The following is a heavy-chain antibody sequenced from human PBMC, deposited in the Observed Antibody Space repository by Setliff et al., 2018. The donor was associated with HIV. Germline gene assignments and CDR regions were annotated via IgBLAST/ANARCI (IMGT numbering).Heavy chain of an antibody. Sequence: ASVKVSCKASGFTFSDYCMHWVRQAPGQGLEWMGRINPNMGNTQYAQKFQGRIIMTRNTSINTVYMELSSLTSDDTALYYCARQDIPTGYYLFDYWGQGTQVTVSS. V-gene: IGHV1-2*06. CDR1: GFTFSDYC. CDR3: ARQDIPTGYYLFDY. D-gene: IGHD3-9*01. CDR2: INPNMGNT. J-gene: IGHJ4*02.